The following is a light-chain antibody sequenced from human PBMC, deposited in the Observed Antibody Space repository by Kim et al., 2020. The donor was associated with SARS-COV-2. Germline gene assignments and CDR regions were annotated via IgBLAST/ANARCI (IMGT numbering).Light chain of an antibody. Sequence: SYELTQPPSVSVAPGKTARITCGGNNIGSKSVHWYQQKPGQATVLVIYYDSDRPSGIPERFSGSNSGNTATLTISRVEAGDEADYYCQVWDSSSDHPVFGGGTQLTVL. CDR1: NIGSKS. CDR2: YDS. J-gene: IGLJ3*02. V-gene: IGLV3-21*04. CDR3: QVWDSSSDHPV.